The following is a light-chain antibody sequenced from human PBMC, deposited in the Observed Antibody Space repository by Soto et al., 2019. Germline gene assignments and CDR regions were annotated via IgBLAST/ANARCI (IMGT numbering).Light chain of an antibody. Sequence: QSALTQPASVSGSPGQSITISCSRSSSDVGGYNYVSWYQQHPGKAPKFMIYEVSNRPSGVSDRFSGSKSGNTASLTISGLQADDEADYYCSSFTSSNTWVFGGGTKLTVL. V-gene: IGLV2-14*01. CDR3: SSFTSSNTWV. J-gene: IGLJ3*02. CDR1: SSDVGGYNY. CDR2: EVS.